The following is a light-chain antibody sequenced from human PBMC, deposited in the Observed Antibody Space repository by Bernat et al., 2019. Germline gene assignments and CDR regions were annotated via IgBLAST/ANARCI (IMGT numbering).Light chain of an antibody. CDR1: QGISSW. V-gene: IGKV1D-16*01. CDR2: KTS. Sequence: DIQMTQSPSSLSASVGDKVTITCHASQGISSWLAWYQQKPGKAPKILIYKTSSLASGVPSRFSGSGSGSDYTLTISSLQSEDFATYYCLQYISSPRTFGQGTKVEI. CDR3: LQYISSPRT. J-gene: IGKJ1*01.